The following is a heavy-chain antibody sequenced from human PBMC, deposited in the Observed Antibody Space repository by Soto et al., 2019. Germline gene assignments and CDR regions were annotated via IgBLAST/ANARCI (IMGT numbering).Heavy chain of an antibody. CDR2: INHSGST. D-gene: IGHD6-25*01. Sequence: QVQLQQWGAGLLKPSETLSLTCAVYGGSFSGYYWSWIRQPPGKGLEWIGEINHSGSTNYNPSLKSRVTISVDTSKNQFSLKLSSVTAADTAVYYCARAALKPIRYFDLWGRGTLVTVSS. V-gene: IGHV4-34*01. CDR3: ARAALKPIRYFDL. J-gene: IGHJ2*01. CDR1: GGSFSGYY.